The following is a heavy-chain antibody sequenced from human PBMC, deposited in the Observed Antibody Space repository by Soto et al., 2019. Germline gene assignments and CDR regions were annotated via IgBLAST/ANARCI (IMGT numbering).Heavy chain of an antibody. V-gene: IGHV1-69*13. CDR1: GGPFSSYA. J-gene: IGHJ3*02. Sequence: SSVQVSCKASGGPFSSYAISSVRQAPGQGLEWMGGIIPIFGTANYAQKFQGRVTITADESTSTAYMELSSLRSEDTAVYYCAREGLETIFRVVTCAVDIWGQGTTVTV. CDR3: AREGLETIFRVVTCAVDI. D-gene: IGHD3-3*01. CDR2: IIPIFGTA.